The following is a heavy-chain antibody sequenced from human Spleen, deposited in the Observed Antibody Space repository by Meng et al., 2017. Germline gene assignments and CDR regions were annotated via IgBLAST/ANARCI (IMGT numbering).Heavy chain of an antibody. V-gene: IGHV4-34*01. J-gene: IGHJ5*02. CDR3: ARGLSIAVVPGHWFDP. Sequence: QVQLQQWGAGLLKPSGTLSLTCVVSGGSFSDYYWSWIRQPPGKGLEWIGEINHSGSTNYNPSLKSRVTISLDTSKNQFSLKLSSVTAADTSVYYCARGLSIAVVPGHWFDPWGQGTLVTVSS. CDR1: GGSFSDYY. D-gene: IGHD2-2*01. CDR2: INHSGST.